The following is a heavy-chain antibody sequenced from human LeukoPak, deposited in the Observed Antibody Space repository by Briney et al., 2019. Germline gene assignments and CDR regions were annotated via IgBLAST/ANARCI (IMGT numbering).Heavy chain of an antibody. CDR2: INPKNGTT. V-gene: IGHV1-2*02. D-gene: IGHD1-26*01. Sequence: ASVKVSCKPSGYTFTGYYIFWMRQAPGHGLEWMGWINPKNGTTKYAQKSQGRVTLTRDTSISTAYMEISRVTYDDTAVYFCARGVGSTAVLDHWGQGTLVTVSS. CDR3: ARGVGSTAVLDH. J-gene: IGHJ4*02. CDR1: GYTFTGYY.